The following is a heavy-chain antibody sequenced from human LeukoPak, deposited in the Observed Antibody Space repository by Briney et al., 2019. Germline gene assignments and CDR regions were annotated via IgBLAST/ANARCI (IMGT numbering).Heavy chain of an antibody. J-gene: IGHJ6*03. CDR1: GFTFDDYA. V-gene: IGHV3-9*03. CDR2: ISWNSGSI. D-gene: IGHD6-13*01. Sequence: GGSLRLSCAASGFTFDDYAMHWVRQAPGKGLEWVSGISWNSGSIGYADSVKGRFTISRDNAKNSLYLQMNSLRAEDMALYYCARLAAAGYYYYCYMDVWGKGTTVTVSS. CDR3: ARLAAAGYYYYCYMDV.